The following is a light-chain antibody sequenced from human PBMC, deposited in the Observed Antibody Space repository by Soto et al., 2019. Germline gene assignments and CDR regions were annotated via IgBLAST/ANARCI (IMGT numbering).Light chain of an antibody. V-gene: IGKV3-20*01. CDR3: QQYATSPPT. J-gene: IGKJ4*01. Sequence: EIVLTQSPGTLSLSPGERATLSCRASQSVSSSSLAWYQQIPGQAPRLLIYGASSRATGIPDRFSGSGSGTDFTLTISRLEPEDVAVYYCQQYATSPPTFGGGTKVEIK. CDR1: QSVSSSS. CDR2: GAS.